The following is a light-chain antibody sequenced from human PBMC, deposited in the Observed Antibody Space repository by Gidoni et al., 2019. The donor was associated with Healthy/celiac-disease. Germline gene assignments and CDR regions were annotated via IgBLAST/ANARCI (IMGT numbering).Light chain of an antibody. J-gene: IGLJ2*01. CDR1: SSNIGSNT. CDR3: AAWDDSLNGVV. CDR2: SNN. V-gene: IGLV1-44*01. Sequence: QSVLTQPPSPSGTPGQRVTISCSGSSSNIGSNTANWYQQIPGTAPKLLIYSNNQRPSGVPDRFSGAKSGTSASLAISGLQYEDEADYYCAAWDDSLNGVVFGGGTKLTVL.